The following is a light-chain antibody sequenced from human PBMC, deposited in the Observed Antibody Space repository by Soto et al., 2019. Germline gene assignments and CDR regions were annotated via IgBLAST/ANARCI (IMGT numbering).Light chain of an antibody. V-gene: IGKV2-30*01. CDR3: MQGTHWPIA. CDR1: QSLLYFDGNIY. J-gene: IGKJ5*01. CDR2: KVS. Sequence: DVVMTQSPLSLPVTLGQPASISCRSSQSLLYFDGNIYVNWFQQRPGQSPRRLIYKVSNRDSGVPDRFSGSGAGTDFTLEISRVEADDVGVYYCMQGTHWPIALGQGTRLEIK.